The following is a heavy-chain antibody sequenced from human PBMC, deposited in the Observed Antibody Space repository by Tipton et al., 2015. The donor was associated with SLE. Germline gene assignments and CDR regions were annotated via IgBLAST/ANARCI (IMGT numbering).Heavy chain of an antibody. CDR1: GFTFSSYA. D-gene: IGHD6-13*01. J-gene: IGHJ4*02. CDR2: ISSSSSYI. Sequence: SLRLSCAASGFTFSSYAMSWVRQAPGKGLEWVSSISSSSSYIYYADSVKGRFTISRDNSKNTLYLQMNSLRAEDTAVYYCARVSWGGSSWPYFDYWGQGTLVTVSS. CDR3: ARVSWGGSSWPYFDY. V-gene: IGHV3-21*04.